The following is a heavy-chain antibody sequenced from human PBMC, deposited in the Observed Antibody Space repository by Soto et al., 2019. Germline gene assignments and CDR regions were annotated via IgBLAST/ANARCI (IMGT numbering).Heavy chain of an antibody. J-gene: IGHJ4*02. CDR3: ARQRSDCYSGTTFQYYFDS. D-gene: IGHD1-26*01. CDR1: GYSFAGDW. V-gene: IGHV5-10-1*01. Sequence: EESRKISCKGSGYSFAGDWITWVRQMPGKGLEWMGRIDPSDSQTYYSPSFRGHVTISAAKSITTVFLQWSSLRASDTAMYYCARQRSDCYSGTTFQYYFDSWGQGTLVTVSS. CDR2: IDPSDSQT.